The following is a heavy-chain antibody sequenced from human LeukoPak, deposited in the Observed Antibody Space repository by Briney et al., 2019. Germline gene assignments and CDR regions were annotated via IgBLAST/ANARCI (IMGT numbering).Heavy chain of an antibody. Sequence: SGTLSLTCAVSGGSISSSNWWSWVRQPPGKGLEWIGEIYHSGSTNYNPSLKSRVTISVDTSKNQFSLKLSSVTAADTAVYYCARDSGYSSSPDAFDIWGQGTMVTVSS. D-gene: IGHD6-6*01. J-gene: IGHJ3*02. V-gene: IGHV4-4*02. CDR1: GGSISSSNW. CDR3: ARDSGYSSSPDAFDI. CDR2: IYHSGST.